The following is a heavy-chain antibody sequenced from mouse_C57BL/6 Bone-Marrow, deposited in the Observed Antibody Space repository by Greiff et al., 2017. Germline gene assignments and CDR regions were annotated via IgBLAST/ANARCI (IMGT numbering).Heavy chain of an antibody. J-gene: IGHJ1*03. CDR3: ARVGGRGYFDV. CDR1: GYTFTSYW. CDR2: IHPNSGST. D-gene: IGHD1-1*01. Sequence: QVQLQQPGAELVKPGASVKLSCKASGYTFTSYWMHWVKQRPGQGLEWIGMIHPNSGSTNYNEKFKSKATLTVDKSSSTAYMQLSSLTSEDSAVYYCARVGGRGYFDVWGTGTTVTVSS. V-gene: IGHV1-64*01.